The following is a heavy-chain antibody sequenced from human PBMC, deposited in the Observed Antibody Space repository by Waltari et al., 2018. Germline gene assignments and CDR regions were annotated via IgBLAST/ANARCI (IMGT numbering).Heavy chain of an antibody. CDR2: INHSGST. D-gene: IGHD4-17*01. CDR3: ARGRGWVRSLGY. J-gene: IGHJ4*02. Sequence: QVQLQQWGAGLLKPSETLSLTCAVYGGSFSGYYWSWIRQPPGKGLEWIGEINHSGSTNYNPSLKSRVTISVDTSKNQFSLKLSSVTAADTAVYYSARGRGWVRSLGYWGQGTLVTVSS. V-gene: IGHV4-34*01. CDR1: GGSFSGYY.